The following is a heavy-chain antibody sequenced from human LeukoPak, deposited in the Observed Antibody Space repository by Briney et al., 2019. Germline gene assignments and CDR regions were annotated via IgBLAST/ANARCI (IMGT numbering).Heavy chain of an antibody. CDR3: ASHVRGFILTGWNAFDI. CDR2: IYYSGST. CDR1: GGSISSYY. Sequence: SETLSLTCSVSGGSISSYYWSWIRQPPGKGLEWIGYIYYSGSTNYNPSLKSPVTISVDTSQNLFSLRLCFVTAADTAVYYCASHVRGFILTGWNAFDIWGQGTMVTVSS. J-gene: IGHJ3*02. D-gene: IGHD3-9*01. V-gene: IGHV4-59*08.